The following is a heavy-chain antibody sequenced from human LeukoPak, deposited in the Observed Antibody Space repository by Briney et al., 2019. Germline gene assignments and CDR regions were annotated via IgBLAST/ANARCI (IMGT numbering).Heavy chain of an antibody. CDR2: ISSSGSTI. V-gene: IGHV3-11*01. CDR1: GFTVSSNY. D-gene: IGHD3-22*01. CDR3: ARGVGYYYDSSGYPYYFDY. Sequence: GGSLRLSCAASGFTVSSNYMSWIRQAPGKGLEWVSYISSSGSTIYYADSVKGRFTISRDNAKNSLYLQMNSLRAEDTAVYYCARGVGYYYDSSGYPYYFDYWGQGTLVTVSS. J-gene: IGHJ4*02.